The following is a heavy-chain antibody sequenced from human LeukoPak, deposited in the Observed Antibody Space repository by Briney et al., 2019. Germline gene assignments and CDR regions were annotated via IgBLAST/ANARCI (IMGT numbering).Heavy chain of an antibody. D-gene: IGHD2-15*01. J-gene: IGHJ4*02. CDR3: ARSIVAPYFDY. CDR1: GGSISSYY. CDR2: IYYSGST. Sequence: SETQSLTCTVSGGSISSYYWSWIRQPPGKGLEWIGYIYYSGSTNYNPSLKSRVTISVDTSKNQFSLKLSSVTAADTAVYYCARSIVAPYFDYWGQGTLVTVSS. V-gene: IGHV4-59*01.